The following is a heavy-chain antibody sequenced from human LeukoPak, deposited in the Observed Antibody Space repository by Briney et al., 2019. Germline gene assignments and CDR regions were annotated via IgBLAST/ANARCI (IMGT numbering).Heavy chain of an antibody. J-gene: IGHJ6*02. CDR1: GGSISSSSYY. Sequence: PSETLSLTCTVSGGSISSSSYYWGWIRQPPGKGLEWIGSIYYSGSTYYNPSLKSRVTISVDTSKNQFSLKLSSVTAADTAVYYCARGSMVRGVIDYYYYGMDVRGQGTTVTVSS. D-gene: IGHD3-10*01. CDR3: ARGSMVRGVIDYYYYGMDV. CDR2: IYYSGST. V-gene: IGHV4-39*01.